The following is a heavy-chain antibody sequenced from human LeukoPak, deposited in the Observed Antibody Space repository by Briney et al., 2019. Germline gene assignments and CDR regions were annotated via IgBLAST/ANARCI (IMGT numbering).Heavy chain of an antibody. Sequence: GGSLRLSCAASGFTFSSYSLNWVRQAPGKGLEWVSYISDISSTLYYAGSVKGRFTISRDNAKNTLYLQTNSLRAEDTAVYYCAVPRIGNYYGMDVWGQGTTVTVSS. D-gene: IGHD3-10*01. J-gene: IGHJ6*02. CDR3: AVPRIGNYYGMDV. CDR2: ISDISSTL. V-gene: IGHV3-48*04. CDR1: GFTFSSYS.